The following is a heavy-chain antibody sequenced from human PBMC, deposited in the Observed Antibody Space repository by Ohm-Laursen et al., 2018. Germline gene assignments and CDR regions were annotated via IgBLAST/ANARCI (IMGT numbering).Heavy chain of an antibody. CDR1: GLTLKSYS. J-gene: IGHJ3*02. CDR2: ISFSGSHI. Sequence: SLRLPCSASGLTLKSYSMNWVRQAPGKGLEWVSSISFSGSHIYYADSVKGRFTISRDNAKTTLYLQMNSLRGEDTAVYYCARDGKRDGYDYHAFDTWGQGTMVTVPS. D-gene: IGHD5-24*01. CDR3: ARDGKRDGYDYHAFDT. V-gene: IGHV3-21*01.